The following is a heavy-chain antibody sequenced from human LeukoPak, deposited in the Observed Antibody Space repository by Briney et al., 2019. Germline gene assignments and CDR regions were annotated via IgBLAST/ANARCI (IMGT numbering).Heavy chain of an antibody. CDR1: GFTVSSLA. CDR2: IYSGGST. J-gene: IGHJ3*02. Sequence: GGSLRVSCAASGFTVSSLARSWVRQGPGKGLEWVSVIYSGGSTYYADSVKGRFTISRDNSKNTLYLQMNSLRAEDTAVYYCAREELRELAPGAFDIWGQGTMVTVSS. D-gene: IGHD4-23*01. CDR3: AREELRELAPGAFDI. V-gene: IGHV3-53*01.